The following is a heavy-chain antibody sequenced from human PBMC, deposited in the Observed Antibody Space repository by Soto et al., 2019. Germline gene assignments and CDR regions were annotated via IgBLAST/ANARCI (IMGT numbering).Heavy chain of an antibody. CDR3: ARLLSRTTPLDV. CDR1: GFCLSTSGMC. Sequence: SVLTLDHPRDMLILTLAFSGFCLSTSGMCVSWIRQSPGKALEWLARIDWDDDEYYSTSLKTRLTISKDTSKNQVVLTMTNMDPVDTATYYCARLLSRTTPLDVCGKGTTVTVSS. V-gene: IGHV2-70*11. CDR2: IDWDDDE. J-gene: IGHJ6*04. D-gene: IGHD1-7*01.